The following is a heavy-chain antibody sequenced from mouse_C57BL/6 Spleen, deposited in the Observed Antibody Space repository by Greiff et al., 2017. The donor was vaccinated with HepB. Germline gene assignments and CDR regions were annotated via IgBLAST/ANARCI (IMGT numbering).Heavy chain of an antibody. CDR2: IDPADSYT. CDR3: ARAGSNGAMDY. CDR1: GYTFTSYW. V-gene: IGHV1-69*01. Sequence: QVQLQQPGAELVMPGASVKLSCKASGYTFTSYWMHWVKQRPGQGLEWIGEIDPADSYTNYNQKFKGKSTLTVDKSSSTAYMQLSSLTSEDSAVYYSARAGSNGAMDYWGQGTSVTVSS. D-gene: IGHD2-5*01. J-gene: IGHJ4*01.